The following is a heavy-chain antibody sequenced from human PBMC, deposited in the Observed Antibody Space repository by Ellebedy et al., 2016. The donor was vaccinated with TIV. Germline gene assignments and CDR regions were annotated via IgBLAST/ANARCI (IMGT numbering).Heavy chain of an antibody. Sequence: ASVKVSCKASGYTFTSYYMHWVRQAPGQGLEWMGIINPSGGSTSYAQKFQGRVTMTRDTSTSTVYMELSSLRSEDTAVYYCARAPGDYYGSGSYLAYWGQGTLVTVSS. CDR3: ARAPGDYYGSGSYLAY. J-gene: IGHJ4*02. V-gene: IGHV1-46*01. D-gene: IGHD3-10*01. CDR1: GYTFTSYY. CDR2: INPSGGST.